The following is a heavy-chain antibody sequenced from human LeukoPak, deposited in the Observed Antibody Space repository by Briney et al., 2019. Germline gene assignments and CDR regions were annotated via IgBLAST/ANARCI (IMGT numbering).Heavy chain of an antibody. Sequence: PSETLSLTCAVYGGSFSGYYWSWIRQPPGKGLEWIGEINQSGSTNYNPSLKSRVTISVDTSKNQFSLKLSFVTAADTAVYYCARGNWKFDYWGQGTLVTVSS. J-gene: IGHJ4*02. D-gene: IGHD1-1*01. CDR1: GGSFSGYY. V-gene: IGHV4-34*01. CDR3: ARGNWKFDY. CDR2: INQSGST.